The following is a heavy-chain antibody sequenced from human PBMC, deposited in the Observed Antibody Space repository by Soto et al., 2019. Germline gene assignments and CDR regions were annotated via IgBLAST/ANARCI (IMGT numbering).Heavy chain of an antibody. CDR1: GFTFSSYS. D-gene: IGHD4-17*01. CDR2: IREIGDTT. CDR3: AKDHWGTVTSAFEI. Sequence: EVQLLESGGGLVQPGGSLRLSCTASGFTFSSYSMLWVRQAQGKGLEWVSTIREIGDTTYYADSVKGWFTISRDNSKKTLYLQMNSLRAEDTALYYCAKDHWGTVTSAFEIWGQGKMVTVS. J-gene: IGHJ3*02. V-gene: IGHV3-23*01.